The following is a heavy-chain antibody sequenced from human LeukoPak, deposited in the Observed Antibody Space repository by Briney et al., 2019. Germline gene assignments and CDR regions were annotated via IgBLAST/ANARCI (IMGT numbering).Heavy chain of an antibody. V-gene: IGHV1-18*01. D-gene: IGHD2-2*01. CDR2: ISTYNGNI. CDR1: GYTFTNYG. Sequence: GASVKVSCKASGYTFTNYGVSWVRQAPGQGLEWMGWISTYNGNIDYAQNLQGRVTMTTDTSTSTAYMELRSLRSDDTAVYYCARDCSTSTCYGRHWGQGTLVTVSS. J-gene: IGHJ4*02. CDR3: ARDCSTSTCYGRH.